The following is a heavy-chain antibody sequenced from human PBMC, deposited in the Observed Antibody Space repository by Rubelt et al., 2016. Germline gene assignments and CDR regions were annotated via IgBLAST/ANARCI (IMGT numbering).Heavy chain of an antibody. Sequence: GSGGGLVQPGGSLRLSCAASGFTFTTHGMSWVRQAPGKGLEWVSTISGGGGSAYYADSVRGRFTISRDNAKNTLYLQMNSLRAEDTAVYYCARDLGYLKDYWGQGTLVTVSS. D-gene: IGHD2-15*01. CDR3: ARDLGYLKDY. J-gene: IGHJ4*02. CDR2: ISGGGGSA. V-gene: IGHV3-23*01. CDR1: GFTFTTHG.